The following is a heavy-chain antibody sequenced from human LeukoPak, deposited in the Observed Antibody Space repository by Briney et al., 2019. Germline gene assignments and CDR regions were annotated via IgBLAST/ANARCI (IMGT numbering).Heavy chain of an antibody. CDR3: ARIALYDSSGYHFDS. CDR1: GDSIRSYH. V-gene: IGHV4-59*01. D-gene: IGHD3-22*01. Sequence: SETLSLTCTVSGDSIRSYHWSWIRQPPGKGLEWLGHLYYSGSTNYNPSLKSRLTISVDTSKNQFSLKLSSVTAADTAVYYCARIALYDSSGYHFDSWGRGTLVTVSS. CDR2: LYYSGST. J-gene: IGHJ4*02.